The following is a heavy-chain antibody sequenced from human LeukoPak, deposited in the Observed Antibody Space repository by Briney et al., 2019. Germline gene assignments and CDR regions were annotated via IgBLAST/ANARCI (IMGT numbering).Heavy chain of an antibody. Sequence: SETLSLTCTVSGYSISSGYYWGWIRQPPGKGLEWIGSIYHSGSTYYNPSLKSRVTISVDTSKNQFSLKLSSVTAADTAVYYCAREARYYDSSGPRGYNWFDPWGQGTLVTVSS. V-gene: IGHV4-38-2*02. D-gene: IGHD3-22*01. CDR1: GYSISSGYY. CDR2: IYHSGST. CDR3: AREARYYDSSGPRGYNWFDP. J-gene: IGHJ5*02.